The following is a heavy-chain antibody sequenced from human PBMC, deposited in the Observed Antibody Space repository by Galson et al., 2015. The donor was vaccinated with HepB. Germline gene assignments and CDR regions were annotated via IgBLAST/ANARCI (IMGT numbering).Heavy chain of an antibody. D-gene: IGHD1-26*01. J-gene: IGHJ4*02. CDR2: IKQDGREK. CDR1: GFNSSIFW. Sequence: SLRLSCAGSGFNSSIFWMSWVRQAPGKGLEWVANIKQDGREKYYVGPVKGRFTISRDNAGNSLYLQMNSLRGEDTALYYCARSSGGYLDYWGQGTLVTVSS. V-gene: IGHV3-7*01. CDR3: ARSSGGYLDY.